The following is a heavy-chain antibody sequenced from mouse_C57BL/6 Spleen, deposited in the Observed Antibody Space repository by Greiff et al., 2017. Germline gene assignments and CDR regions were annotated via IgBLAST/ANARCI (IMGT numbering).Heavy chain of an antibody. J-gene: IGHJ2*01. V-gene: IGHV2-2*01. CDR2: IWSGGST. CDR1: GFSLTSYG. CDR3: ARNPIYYDYDDYFDY. D-gene: IGHD2-4*01. Sequence: VQRVESGPGLVQPSQSLSITCTVSGFSLTSYGVHWVRQSPGKGLEWLGVIWSGGSTDYNAAFISRLSISKDNSKSQVFFKMNSLQADDTAIYYCARNPIYYDYDDYFDYWGQGTTLTVSS.